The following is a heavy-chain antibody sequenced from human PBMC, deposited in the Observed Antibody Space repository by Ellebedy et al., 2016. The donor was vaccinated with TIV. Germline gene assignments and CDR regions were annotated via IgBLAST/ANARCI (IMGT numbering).Heavy chain of an antibody. J-gene: IGHJ4*02. CDR2: IYSGGGT. CDR3: ARKHLYGLD. Sequence: PGGSLRLSCAASGFTVSSNPMNWVRQAPGKGLEWVSVIYSGGGTSYADSVKGRFTIFRDTSKNTLFLQMNSLRAEDTAVYYCARKHLYGLDWGQGTLVTVSS. CDR1: GFTVSSNP. V-gene: IGHV3-66*01. D-gene: IGHD3-10*01.